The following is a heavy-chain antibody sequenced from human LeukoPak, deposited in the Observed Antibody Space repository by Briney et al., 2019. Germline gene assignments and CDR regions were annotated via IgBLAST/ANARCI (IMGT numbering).Heavy chain of an antibody. Sequence: GGSLRLSCAASGFTFSSYGMHWVRQAPGKGLEWVSAISGSGGSTYYADSVKGRFTISRDNSKNTLYLQMNSLRAEDTAVYYCAKGDSSSWYSDAFDIWGQGTMVTVSS. V-gene: IGHV3-23*01. D-gene: IGHD6-13*01. CDR1: GFTFSSYG. J-gene: IGHJ3*02. CDR3: AKGDSSSWYSDAFDI. CDR2: ISGSGGST.